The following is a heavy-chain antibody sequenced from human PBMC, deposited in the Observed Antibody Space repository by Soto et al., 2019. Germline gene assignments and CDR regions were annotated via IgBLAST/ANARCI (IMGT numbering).Heavy chain of an antibody. CDR2: IYYSGST. J-gene: IGHJ4*02. CDR1: GGSISSYY. V-gene: IGHV4-59*01. Sequence: ETLSLTCTVSGGSISSYYWSWIRQPPGKGLEWIGYIYYSGSTNYNPSLKSRVTISVDTSKNQFSLKLSSVTAADTAVYYCARAYGDYVLDYWGQGTLVTVSS. D-gene: IGHD4-17*01. CDR3: ARAYGDYVLDY.